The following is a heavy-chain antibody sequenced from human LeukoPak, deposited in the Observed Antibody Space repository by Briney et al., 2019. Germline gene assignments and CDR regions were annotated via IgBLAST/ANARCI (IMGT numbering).Heavy chain of an antibody. CDR3: ARHPFATPFDR. J-gene: IGHJ5*02. CDR1: GDSISSSY. D-gene: IGHD2-15*01. V-gene: IGHV4-59*08. CDR2: VFHTGDT. Sequence: SETLSLTCTVSGDSISSSYWSWIRQPPGKGLEWIGYVFHTGDTNSNPSLKSRVTVSLDTSKRQVSLRLTSVTAADTAVYYCARHPFATPFDRWGRGILVTVSS.